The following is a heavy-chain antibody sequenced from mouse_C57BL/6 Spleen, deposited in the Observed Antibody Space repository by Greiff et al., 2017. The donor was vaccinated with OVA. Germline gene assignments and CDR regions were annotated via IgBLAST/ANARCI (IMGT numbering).Heavy chain of an antibody. Sequence: QVQLQQPGAELVKPGASVKMSCKASGYTFTSYWITWVKQRPGQGLEWIGAIYPGTGSTTYNEKFKSKATLTVDTSSSTAYMQLSSLTSEDSAVDYCARVTTVVATDYWGQGTTLTVSS. CDR1: GYTFTSYW. D-gene: IGHD1-1*01. V-gene: IGHV1-55*01. J-gene: IGHJ2*01. CDR2: IYPGTGST. CDR3: ARVTTVVATDY.